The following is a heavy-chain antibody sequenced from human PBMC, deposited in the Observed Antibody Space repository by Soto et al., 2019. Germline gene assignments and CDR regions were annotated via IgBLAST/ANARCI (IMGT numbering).Heavy chain of an antibody. CDR3: ARNLEDSSGWYDYPRYFDY. CDR1: GFTFSSYS. CDR2: ISSSSSTI. Sequence: GGSLRLSCAASGFTFSSYSMNWVRQAPGKGLEWVSYISSSSSTIYYADLVKGRFTISRDNAKNSLYLQMNSLRAEDMAVYYCARNLEDSSGWYDYPRYFDYWGQGTLVTVSS. V-gene: IGHV3-48*01. D-gene: IGHD6-19*01. J-gene: IGHJ4*02.